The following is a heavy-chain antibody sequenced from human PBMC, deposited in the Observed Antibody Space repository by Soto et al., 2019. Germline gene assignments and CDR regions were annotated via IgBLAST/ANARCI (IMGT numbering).Heavy chain of an antibody. CDR1: GYPFTHYG. CDR2: ISPFNGNT. V-gene: IGHV1-18*01. CDR3: ARDKITGLFDY. D-gene: IGHD2-8*02. J-gene: IGHJ4*02. Sequence: ASVKVSCKSSGYPFTHYGITWVRQAPGQGLEWMGWISPFNGNTNYGQTLQGRVTLTTDTSTSTVYMELRSLRSDDTAVYYCARDKITGLFDYWGQGTLVTVSS.